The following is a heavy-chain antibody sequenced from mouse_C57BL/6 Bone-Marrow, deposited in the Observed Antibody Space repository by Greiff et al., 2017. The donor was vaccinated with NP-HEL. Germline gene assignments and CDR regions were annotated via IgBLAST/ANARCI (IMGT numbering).Heavy chain of an antibody. J-gene: IGHJ4*01. Sequence: VQLQQSGAELVMPGASVKLSCKASGYTFTSYWMHWVKQRPGQGLEWIGEIDPSDSYTNYNQKFKGKSTLTVDKSSSTAYMQLSSLTSEDSAVYYCARRYYGSDYYAMDYWGQGTSVTVSS. CDR3: ARRYYGSDYYAMDY. CDR2: IDPSDSYT. V-gene: IGHV1-69*01. CDR1: GYTFTSYW. D-gene: IGHD1-1*01.